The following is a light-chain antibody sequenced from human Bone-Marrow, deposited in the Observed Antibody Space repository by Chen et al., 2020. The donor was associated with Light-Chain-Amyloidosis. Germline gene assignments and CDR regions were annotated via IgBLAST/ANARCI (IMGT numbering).Light chain of an antibody. CDR1: NIGSTS. V-gene: IGLV3-21*02. CDR3: QVWDRGSDRPV. Sequence: SYVLTQPSSVSVAPGQTATIACGGNNIGSTSVHWYQQPPGQAPLLVVYDDSDRPSGIPERLYGSKSGNTATLTISRVEAGDEADYFCQVWDRGSDRPVFGGGTKLTVL. J-gene: IGLJ3*02. CDR2: DDS.